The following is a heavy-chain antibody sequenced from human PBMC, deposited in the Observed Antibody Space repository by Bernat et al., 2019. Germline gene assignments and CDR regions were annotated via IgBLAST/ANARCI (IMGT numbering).Heavy chain of an antibody. CDR2: IWHDGSNE. D-gene: IGHD1-26*01. J-gene: IGHJ4*02. V-gene: IGHV3-33*01. CDR3: AREHIVGSTRGFDY. Sequence: QVQLVESGGGVVQPGRSLRLSCAASGFTFSDNGMHWVRQAPGKGLEWVAVIWHDGSNENYAESVTVRFTISRDNSESTLYLQRNSLRAEDSALYYCAREHIVGSTRGFDYWGQGTLVTVSS. CDR1: GFTFSDNG.